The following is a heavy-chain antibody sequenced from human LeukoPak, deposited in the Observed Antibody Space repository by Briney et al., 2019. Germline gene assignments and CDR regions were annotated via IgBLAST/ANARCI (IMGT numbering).Heavy chain of an antibody. J-gene: IGHJ4*02. Sequence: GGSLRLSCAASGFTFSSYAMSWVRQAPGKGLEWVSGISGSGDNTYYADSVKGRYTISRDNSKNTLYVQVNSLGTEDTAAYYCAKGSYYDSSGSFYFDYWGQGTLVTVSS. V-gene: IGHV3-23*01. CDR3: AKGSYYDSSGSFYFDY. CDR1: GFTFSSYA. CDR2: ISGSGDNT. D-gene: IGHD3-22*01.